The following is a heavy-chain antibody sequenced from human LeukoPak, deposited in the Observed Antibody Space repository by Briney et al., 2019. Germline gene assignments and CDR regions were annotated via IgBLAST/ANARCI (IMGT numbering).Heavy chain of an antibody. CDR1: GFYFSNAW. CDR2: IKSKANGETL. Sequence: NPGGSLRLSCAASGFYFSNAWMSWVRQAPGKGLEWVGRIKSKANGETLKYAAPAKGRFTISRDDSKDTLYLQMNSLKTEDTAVYYCTTGGTVTFDYWGQGTLVTVSS. CDR3: TTGGTVTFDY. J-gene: IGHJ4*02. V-gene: IGHV3-15*01. D-gene: IGHD4-17*01.